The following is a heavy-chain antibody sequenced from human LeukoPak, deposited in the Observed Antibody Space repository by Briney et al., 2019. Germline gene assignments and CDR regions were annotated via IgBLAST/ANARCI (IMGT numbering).Heavy chain of an antibody. CDR2: IRYDGSNK. Sequence: GGSLRLSCAASGFTFSRYGMSWVRQARGKGLEWVAFIRYDGSNKYYADPVKGRFTISRDNSKNTLYLQMNSLRAEDTAVYYCAKDSSTSCHDWGQGTLVTVSS. V-gene: IGHV3-30*02. CDR3: AKDSSTSCHD. D-gene: IGHD2-2*01. J-gene: IGHJ4*02. CDR1: GFTFSRYG.